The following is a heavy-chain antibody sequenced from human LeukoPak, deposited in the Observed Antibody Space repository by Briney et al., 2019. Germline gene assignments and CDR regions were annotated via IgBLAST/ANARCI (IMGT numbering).Heavy chain of an antibody. V-gene: IGHV4-31*03. J-gene: IGHJ4*02. CDR1: GGSISSGGYY. Sequence: SETLSLTCTVSGGSISSGGYYWSWIRQHPGTGLEWIGYIYYSGSTYYNPSLKSRVTISVDTSKNQFSLKLSSVTAADTAVYYCARGRYSYGYYFDYWGQGTLVTVSS. CDR3: ARGRYSYGYYFDY. D-gene: IGHD5-18*01. CDR2: IYYSGST.